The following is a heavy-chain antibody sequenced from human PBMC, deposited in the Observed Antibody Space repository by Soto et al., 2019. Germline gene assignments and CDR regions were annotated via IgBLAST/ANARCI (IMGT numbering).Heavy chain of an antibody. J-gene: IGHJ6*02. CDR1: GGSISSYY. CDR3: ARYRDFWTYGMDV. V-gene: IGHV4-59*01. D-gene: IGHD3-3*01. CDR2: IYYSGST. Sequence: SETLSLTCTVSGGSISSYYWSWIRQPPGKGLEWIGYIYYSGSTNYNPSLKSRVTISVDTSKNQFSLKLSSVTAADTAVYYCARYRDFWTYGMDVWGQGTTVTVSS.